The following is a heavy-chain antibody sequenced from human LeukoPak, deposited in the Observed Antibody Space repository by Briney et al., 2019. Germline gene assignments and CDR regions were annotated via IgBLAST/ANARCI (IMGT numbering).Heavy chain of an antibody. Sequence: SVKVSCKASGGTFSNYAITWLRQAPGQGLEWMGGIIPIFATTNYAQKFQGRVTITADKSTSTAYMELSSLSSEDTAMYYCARASMNYYGSGSYYFDYWGQGTLVTVSS. J-gene: IGHJ4*02. D-gene: IGHD3-10*01. CDR3: ARASMNYYGSGSYYFDY. CDR1: GGTFSNYA. CDR2: IIPIFATT. V-gene: IGHV1-69*06.